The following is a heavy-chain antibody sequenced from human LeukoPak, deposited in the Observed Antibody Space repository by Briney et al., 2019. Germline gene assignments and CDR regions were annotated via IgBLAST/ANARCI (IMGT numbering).Heavy chain of an antibody. J-gene: IGHJ5*02. Sequence: ASVKVSCKSSGYTFTVYYMHWVRQGPGQGLELMGGINPSSGGTNYAQKFQGRDTMTRDTAISTAYMELSRLRSDHTAVYYCARVANSNYYDSSGYYNHNWFDPWGQGTLVTVSS. CDR1: GYTFTVYY. CDR2: INPSSGGT. V-gene: IGHV1-2*02. CDR3: ARVANSNYYDSSGYYNHNWFDP. D-gene: IGHD3-22*01.